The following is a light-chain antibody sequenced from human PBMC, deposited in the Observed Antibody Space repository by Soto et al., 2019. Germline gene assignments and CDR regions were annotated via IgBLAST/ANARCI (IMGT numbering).Light chain of an antibody. CDR3: SSYTSSSTHV. Sequence: QSVATQPASVSGTPGPSIAISSTGTSRDVGGYDYVSWYQQHPGKAPKLMISDVSNRPSGVSNRFSGSKSGNTASLTISGLQAEDEADYYCSSYTSSSTHVFGTGTKVTVL. V-gene: IGLV2-14*01. CDR2: DVS. J-gene: IGLJ1*01. CDR1: SRDVGGYDY.